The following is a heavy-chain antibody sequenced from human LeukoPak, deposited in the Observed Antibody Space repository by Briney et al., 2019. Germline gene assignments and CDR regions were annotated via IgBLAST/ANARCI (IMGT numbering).Heavy chain of an antibody. CDR3: AKDPITRIVVVTASRGNAFDI. J-gene: IGHJ3*02. CDR1: GFTFSSYA. Sequence: GGSLRLSCAASGFTFSSYAMSWVRQAPGKGLEWVSAISGSGGSTYYADSVKGRFTISRDNSKNTLYLQMNSLRAEDTAVYYCAKDPITRIVVVTASRGNAFDIWGQGTMVTVSS. CDR2: ISGSGGST. D-gene: IGHD2-21*02. V-gene: IGHV3-23*01.